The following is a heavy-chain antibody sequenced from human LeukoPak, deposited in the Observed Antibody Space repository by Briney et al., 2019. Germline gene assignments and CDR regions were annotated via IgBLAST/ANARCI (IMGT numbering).Heavy chain of an antibody. CDR1: GFTFSSYW. D-gene: IGHD3-3*01. J-gene: IGHJ4*02. CDR3: AKWGYYDFWSGYYPGFDY. CDR2: IKQDGSEK. Sequence: GGSLRLSCAASGFTFSSYWMSWVRQAPGKGLEWVANIKQDGSEKYYVDSVKGRFTISRDNAKNSLYLQMNSLRAEDTAVYYCAKWGYYDFWSGYYPGFDYWGQGTLVTVSS. V-gene: IGHV3-7*03.